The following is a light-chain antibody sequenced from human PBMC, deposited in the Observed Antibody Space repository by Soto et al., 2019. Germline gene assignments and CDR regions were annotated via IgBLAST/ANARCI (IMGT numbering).Light chain of an antibody. J-gene: IGKJ4*01. V-gene: IGKV3-11*01. CDR2: AAS. Sequence: EIVLTQSPATLSLSLGERATLSCRASQSVSSYLAWYQQKPGQAPRLLIYAASNRATGIPGRFSGSGSGTYFTLTISSQEPEYFADYYRQQHSNWLTFGGGTKVEIK. CDR1: QSVSSY. CDR3: QQHSNWLT.